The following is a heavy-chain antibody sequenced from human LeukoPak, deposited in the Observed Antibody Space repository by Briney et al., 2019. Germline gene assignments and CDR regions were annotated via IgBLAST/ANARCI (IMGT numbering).Heavy chain of an antibody. V-gene: IGHV4-59*01. CDR2: IYYSGST. CDR1: GGSISSYY. D-gene: IGHD2-2*01. Sequence: SETLSLTCTVSGGSISSYYWSWIRQPPGKGLEWIGYIYYSGSTNYNPSLKSRVTISVDTSKNQFSLKLSSVTAADTAVYYCAGGRTDIVVVPATLRNYYFDYWGQGTLVTVSS. J-gene: IGHJ4*02. CDR3: AGGRTDIVVVPATLRNYYFDY.